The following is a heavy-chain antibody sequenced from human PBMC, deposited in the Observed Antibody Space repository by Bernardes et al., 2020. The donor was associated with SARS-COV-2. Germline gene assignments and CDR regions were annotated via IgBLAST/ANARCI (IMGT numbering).Heavy chain of an antibody. J-gene: IGHJ4*02. CDR1: GFSFNNYG. V-gene: IGHV3-30*03. Sequence: GGSLRLSCVASGFSFNNYGMHWVRQAPGKGLEWVAFISYEGSKKYYLDSLKGRFTISRDFSKNTLYLQMNSLTDDDTAVYYCARGGGNYYAHEDYWGQGTLVTVSS. D-gene: IGHD1-26*01. CDR3: ARGGGNYYAHEDY. CDR2: ISYEGSKK.